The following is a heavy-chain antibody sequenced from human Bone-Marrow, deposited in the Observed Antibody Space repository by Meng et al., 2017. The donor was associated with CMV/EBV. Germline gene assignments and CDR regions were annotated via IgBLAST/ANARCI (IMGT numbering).Heavy chain of an antibody. D-gene: IGHD2-2*01. CDR1: GGSFSGYY. CDR3: ARVESLGVVVPAAISPWFDP. CDR2: INHSGST. V-gene: IGHV4-34*01. J-gene: IGHJ5*02. Sequence: SETLSLTCAVYGGSFSGYYWSWIRQPPGKGLEWIGEINHSGSTNYNPSLKSRVTISVDTSKNQFSLKLSSVTAADTAVYYCARVESLGVVVPAAISPWFDPWGQGTLVPVSS.